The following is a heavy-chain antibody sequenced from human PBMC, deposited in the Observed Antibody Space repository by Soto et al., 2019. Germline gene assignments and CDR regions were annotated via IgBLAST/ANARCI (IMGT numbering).Heavy chain of an antibody. D-gene: IGHD3-22*01. CDR1: GGSISSGGYS. J-gene: IGHJ4*02. V-gene: IGHV4-30-2*01. CDR2: IYHSGST. CDR3: ARVANYYDSSGYIHYFDY. Sequence: SETLSLTCAVSGGSISSGGYSWSWIRQPPGKGLEWIGYIYHSGSTYYNPSLKSRVTISVDRSKNQFSLKLSSVTAAGTAVYYCARVANYYDSSGYIHYFDYWGQGTLVTVSS.